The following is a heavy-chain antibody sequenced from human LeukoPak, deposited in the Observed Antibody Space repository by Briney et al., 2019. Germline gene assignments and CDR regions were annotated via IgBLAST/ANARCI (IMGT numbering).Heavy chain of an antibody. V-gene: IGHV1-46*01. J-gene: IGHJ4*02. CDR2: INPSGGST. D-gene: IGHD3-22*01. Sequence: GASVKVSCKASGYTFTSYYMHWVRQAPGQGLEWMGIINPSGGSTSYAQKFQGRVTMTRDMSTSTVYMELSSLRSDDTAVYYCARGSGVNYYDSSGYYYSYWGQGTLVTVSS. CDR1: GYTFTSYY. CDR3: ARGSGVNYYDSSGYYYSY.